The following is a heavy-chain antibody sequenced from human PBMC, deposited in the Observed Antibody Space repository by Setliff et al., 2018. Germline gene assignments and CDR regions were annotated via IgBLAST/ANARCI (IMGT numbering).Heavy chain of an antibody. J-gene: IGHJ4*02. CDR1: GFTFSSYA. V-gene: IGHV3-23*01. CDR3: AKDLTQHNY. CDR2: ISKDGDRT. Sequence: GESLRLSCAASGFTFSSYAISWVRQPPGKRLEYVSAISKDGDRTYYADSVKGRFTISRDNSKNTLYLQMNSLRAEDTAFYYCAKDLTQHNYWGQGTLVTVSS. D-gene: IGHD2-21*01.